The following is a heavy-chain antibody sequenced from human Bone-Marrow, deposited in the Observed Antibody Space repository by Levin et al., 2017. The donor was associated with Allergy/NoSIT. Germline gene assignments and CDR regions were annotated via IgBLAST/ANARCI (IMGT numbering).Heavy chain of an antibody. V-gene: IGHV3-30*04. CDR3: AKVTGTEGSFDY. Sequence: GGSLRLSCAASEFSFTTSYMHWVRQAPGKGLEWVALISFDSSNRIYANSVKGRFTISRDNSKNTLYLQLNSLRPDDTALYYCAKVTGTEGSFDYWGQGTLVTVSS. D-gene: IGHD3-10*01. J-gene: IGHJ4*02. CDR1: EFSFTTSY. CDR2: ISFDSSNR.